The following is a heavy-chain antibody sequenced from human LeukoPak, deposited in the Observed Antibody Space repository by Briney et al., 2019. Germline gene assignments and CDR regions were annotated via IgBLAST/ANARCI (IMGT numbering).Heavy chain of an antibody. J-gene: IGHJ4*02. Sequence: PGGSLRLSCSGRGFTFSSYEINWVRQAPGKGLEWISYISSSGDSIYYADSVTGRFTVSRDNAESSVFLQMNSLRVEDTAIYYCARETAHCGGDCYDYWGQGTLVTVS. CDR2: ISSSGDSI. CDR3: ARETAHCGGDCYDY. V-gene: IGHV3-48*03. D-gene: IGHD2-21*01. CDR1: GFTFSSYE.